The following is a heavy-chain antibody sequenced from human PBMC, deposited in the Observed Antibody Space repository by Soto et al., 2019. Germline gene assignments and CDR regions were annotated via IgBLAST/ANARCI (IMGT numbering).Heavy chain of an antibody. CDR3: ARDFRKGYCSGGSCPFDY. CDR2: ISAYNGNT. V-gene: IGHV1-18*01. D-gene: IGHD2-15*01. J-gene: IGHJ4*02. CDR1: GYTFTSYG. Sequence: ASVKVSYKASGYTFTSYGISWVRQAPGQGLEWMGWISAYNGNTNYAQKLQGRVTMTTDTSTSTAYMELRSLRSDDTAVYYCARDFRKGYCSGGSCPFDYWGQGTLVTVSS.